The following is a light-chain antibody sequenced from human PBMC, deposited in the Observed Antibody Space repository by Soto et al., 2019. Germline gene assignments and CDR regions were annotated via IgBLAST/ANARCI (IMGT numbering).Light chain of an antibody. CDR2: DAS. J-gene: IGKJ3*01. Sequence: EIVLTQSPCTLSLSPGERATLSCRASQSIRRNYLAWYQQKPGQAPRLLIYDASTRATGVPDRFTGSGSGTDFTLTISRLEPEDFAVYHCQQYGGSPPNTFGPGTKVDIK. CDR3: QQYGGSPPNT. V-gene: IGKV3-20*01. CDR1: QSIRRNY.